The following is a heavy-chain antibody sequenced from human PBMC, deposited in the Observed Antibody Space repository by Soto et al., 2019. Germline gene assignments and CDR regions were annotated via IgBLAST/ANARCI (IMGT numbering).Heavy chain of an antibody. Sequence: GGGVRHTCAASGIAFTTYAMSWVSQAPGKGLEWVSAISASGGSTYYADSVKGRVTISRDNSKNTLYLQMNSLSAEDTVVYYCAKIRGRYYYYGMDFWGQGTLVTVSS. J-gene: IGHJ6*02. CDR3: AKIRGRYYYYGMDF. CDR2: ISASGGST. D-gene: IGHD2-15*01. CDR1: GIAFTTYA. V-gene: IGHV3-23*01.